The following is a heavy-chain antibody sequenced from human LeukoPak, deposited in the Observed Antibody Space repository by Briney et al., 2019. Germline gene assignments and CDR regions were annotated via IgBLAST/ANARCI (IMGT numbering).Heavy chain of an antibody. V-gene: IGHV3-21*01. D-gene: IGHD1-26*01. CDR3: ARGTGGSKTIDY. J-gene: IGHJ4*02. Sequence: GGSLRLSCAASGFTFSSYSMNWVRQAPGKGLEWVSSISSSSSYIYYADSVKGRFTISRDNAKNSLYLQMNGLRAEDTAVYYCARGTGGSKTIDYWGQGTLVTVSS. CDR2: ISSSSSYI. CDR1: GFTFSSYS.